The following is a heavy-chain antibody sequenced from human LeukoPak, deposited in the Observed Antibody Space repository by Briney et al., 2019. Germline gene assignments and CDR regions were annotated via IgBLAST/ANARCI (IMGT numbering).Heavy chain of an antibody. Sequence: GGSLRLSCAASGFTFSRHNMNWVRQAPGKGLEWVSGISGGAVSTNYADSVRGRFTISRDSSKNTLSLQMNSLRAEDTAVYYCAKGGMGYSGAYYVGNWGQGTLVTVSS. CDR2: ISGGAVST. J-gene: IGHJ4*02. V-gene: IGHV3-23*01. CDR3: AKGGMGYSGAYYVGN. D-gene: IGHD1-26*01. CDR1: GFTFSRHN.